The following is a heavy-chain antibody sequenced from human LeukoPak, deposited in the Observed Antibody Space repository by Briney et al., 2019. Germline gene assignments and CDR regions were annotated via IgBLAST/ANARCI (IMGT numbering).Heavy chain of an antibody. CDR3: ARDRSPQWFFL. V-gene: IGHV4-61*01. CDR1: GGSVSSGRDY. Sequence: SETLSLTCTVSGGSVSSGRDYWSWVRQPPGKGLEWIGNIYYDGSTKYNPSLKSRVTISVDTSKNQFSLRLSSVTPADTAVYYCARDRSPQWFFLWGQGTLVIVSS. CDR2: IYYDGST. J-gene: IGHJ5*02.